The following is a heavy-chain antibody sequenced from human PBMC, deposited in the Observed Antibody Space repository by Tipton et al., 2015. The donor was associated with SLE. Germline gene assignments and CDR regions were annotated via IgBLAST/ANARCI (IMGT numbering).Heavy chain of an antibody. D-gene: IGHD6-19*01. CDR1: GGSISSQY. CDR3: ARARRRQWLDN. Sequence: TLSLTCTVSGGSISSQYWSWIRQPPGKGLEWIGYVSSSGSTDYNPSLKSRVTVSIDPSKDQLSLRLTSVTAADTAVYYCARARRRQWLDNWGQGTQVTVSP. J-gene: IGHJ4*02. CDR2: VSSSGST. V-gene: IGHV4-59*11.